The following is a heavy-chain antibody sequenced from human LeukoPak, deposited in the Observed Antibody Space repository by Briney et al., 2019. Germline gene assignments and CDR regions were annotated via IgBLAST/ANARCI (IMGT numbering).Heavy chain of an antibody. D-gene: IGHD1-26*01. Sequence: SETLSLTCTVSGGSISSYYWSWIRQPPGKGLEWIGEINHSGSTNYNPSLNGRVTISVDTSKNQFSLKLSSVTAADAAVCYCARGGRKKSGSYFADDAFDIWGQGTMVTVSS. J-gene: IGHJ3*02. CDR1: GGSISSYY. V-gene: IGHV4-34*01. CDR3: ARGGRKKSGSYFADDAFDI. CDR2: INHSGST.